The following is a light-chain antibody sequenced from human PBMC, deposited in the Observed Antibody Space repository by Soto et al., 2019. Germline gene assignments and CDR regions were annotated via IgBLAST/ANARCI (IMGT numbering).Light chain of an antibody. Sequence: QSVLTQPPSVSAAPGQKVTISCSGSSSNIGKNYVSWYQQLPGTAPKLLIYENNKRPSGIPDRFSGSKSGTSATLGITGLQTGDEAEYYCGEWDSCLRAVYVFGTGTKVTVL. J-gene: IGLJ1*01. V-gene: IGLV1-51*02. CDR2: ENN. CDR3: GEWDSCLRAVYV. CDR1: SSNIGKNY.